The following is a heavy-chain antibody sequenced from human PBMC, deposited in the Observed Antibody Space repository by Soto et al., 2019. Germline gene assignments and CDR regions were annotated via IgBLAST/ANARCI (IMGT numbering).Heavy chain of an antibody. Sequence: PGGSLRLSCAASGFTFSNYAMSWVRQAPGTGLQWVSAIDGGGTKTYYADSVKGRFTISRDNSMNTLYLQMDSLRAEDTAIYYCTKEYSNYPHNWFDPWGQGTRVTVSS. CDR3: TKEYSNYPHNWFDP. D-gene: IGHD4-4*01. J-gene: IGHJ5*02. V-gene: IGHV3-23*01. CDR2: IDGGGTKT. CDR1: GFTFSNYA.